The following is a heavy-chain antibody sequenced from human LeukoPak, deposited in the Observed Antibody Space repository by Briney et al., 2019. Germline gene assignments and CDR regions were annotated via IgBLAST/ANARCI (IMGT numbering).Heavy chain of an antibody. D-gene: IGHD3-10*01. CDR3: ARLVSGIRYYYYYYGMDV. CDR2: INHSGST. Sequence: SETLSLTCAVYGGSFSGYYWSWIRQPPGKGLEWIGEINHSGSTNYNPSLKSRVTISVDTSKNQFSLKLSSVTAADTAVYYCARLVSGIRYYYYYYGMDVWGQGTTVTASS. J-gene: IGHJ6*02. V-gene: IGHV4-34*01. CDR1: GGSFSGYY.